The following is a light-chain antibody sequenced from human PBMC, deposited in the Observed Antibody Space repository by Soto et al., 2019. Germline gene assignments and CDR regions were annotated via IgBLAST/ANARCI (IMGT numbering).Light chain of an antibody. V-gene: IGKV3-20*01. CDR1: QSVDSSF. J-gene: IGKJ1*01. Sequence: EIVLTPSTGTLSLSPGERVPLSCRTSQSVDSSFVAWFQQKPGQAPRLLVYGTSSRATGIPDRFSGSGSGTDFTLTINRLEPEDFAMYFCQQYGSSPWTFGQGSIVDVK. CDR3: QQYGSSPWT. CDR2: GTS.